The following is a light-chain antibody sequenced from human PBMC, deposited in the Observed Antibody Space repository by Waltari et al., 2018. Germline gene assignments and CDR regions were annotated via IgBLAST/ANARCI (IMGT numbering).Light chain of an antibody. CDR1: QSVSSS. J-gene: IGKJ1*01. Sequence: EIVMTQSPATLSVSPGERATLSCRARQSVSSSLSWYQQKPGQAPRLLIYGASTRATGIPARFSGSGSGTEFTLTLSSLQSEDFAVYYCQQYNNWPRTFGQGTKVEIK. CDR3: QQYNNWPRT. V-gene: IGKV3-15*01. CDR2: GAS.